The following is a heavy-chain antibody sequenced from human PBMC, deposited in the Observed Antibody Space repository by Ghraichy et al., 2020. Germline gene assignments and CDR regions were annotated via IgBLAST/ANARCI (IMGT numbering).Heavy chain of an antibody. V-gene: IGHV1-58*01. CDR1: GFTFTSSA. D-gene: IGHD4-11*01. Sequence: SVKVSCKASGFTFTSSAVQWVRQARGQRLEWIGWIVVGSGNTNYAQKFQERVTITRDMSTSTAYMELSSLRFEDTAVYYCAAGPDYSNPYYYYYYGMDVWGQGTTVTVSS. CDR2: IVVGSGNT. CDR3: AAGPDYSNPYYYYYYGMDV. J-gene: IGHJ6*02.